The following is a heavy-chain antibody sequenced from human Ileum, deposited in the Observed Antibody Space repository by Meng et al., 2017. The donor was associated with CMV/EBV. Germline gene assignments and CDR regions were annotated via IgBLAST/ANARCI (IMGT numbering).Heavy chain of an antibody. D-gene: IGHD4-11*01. CDR3: AKVPTYIYYGMDV. J-gene: IGHJ6*02. Sequence: GSLRLSCTVSGYSISSGYYWGWIRQPPGKGLEWIGSIHHSGSTYYKPSLKSRVTISVDTSKNQFSLRLSSVTATDTAVYYCAKVPTYIYYGMDVWGQGTTVTVSS. V-gene: IGHV4-38-2*02. CDR2: IHHSGST. CDR1: GYSISSGYY.